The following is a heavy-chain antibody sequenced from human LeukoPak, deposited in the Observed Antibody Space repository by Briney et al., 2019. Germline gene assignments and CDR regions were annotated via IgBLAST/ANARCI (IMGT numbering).Heavy chain of an antibody. J-gene: IGHJ5*01. Sequence: EGSLRLSCAASGFTFSNYAMSWVRQTPGKGLECVSVVTGSGGDTYYTGSVNGRFTISRDNSKNTLYLQMNSLRAEDTAVYYCARGTLEHCSGASCYPLDSWGQGTLVTVSS. CDR1: GFTFSNYA. V-gene: IGHV3-23*01. CDR3: ARGTLEHCSGASCYPLDS. CDR2: VTGSGGDT. D-gene: IGHD2-15*01.